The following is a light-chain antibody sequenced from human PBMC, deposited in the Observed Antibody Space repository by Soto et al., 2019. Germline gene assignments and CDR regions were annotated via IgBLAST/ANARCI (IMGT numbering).Light chain of an antibody. V-gene: IGLV2-14*01. CDR2: EVT. J-gene: IGLJ2*01. Sequence: QSVLTQPASVSGSPGQSITISCTGTSSDVGGYKYVSWYQQHPGKAPKLMIYEVTYRPSGVSNRFSGFKSGNTASLTISGLQAEDEADYYCCSYTSSSTLIFGGGTKLTVL. CDR3: CSYTSSSTLI. CDR1: SSDVGGYKY.